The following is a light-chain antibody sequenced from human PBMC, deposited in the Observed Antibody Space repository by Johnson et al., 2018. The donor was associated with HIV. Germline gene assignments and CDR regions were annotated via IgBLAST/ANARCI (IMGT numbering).Light chain of an antibody. J-gene: IGLJ1*01. Sequence: QSVLTQPPSASGTPGQRVTISCSGSSSNIGSNTVNWYQQLPGTAPKLLIYSNNQRPSGVPDRFSGSKSGTSASLAISGLQSADEADYYCAAWDDSLNGYVFGTETKVTVL. CDR1: SSNIGSNT. CDR2: SNN. V-gene: IGLV1-44*01. CDR3: AAWDDSLNGYV.